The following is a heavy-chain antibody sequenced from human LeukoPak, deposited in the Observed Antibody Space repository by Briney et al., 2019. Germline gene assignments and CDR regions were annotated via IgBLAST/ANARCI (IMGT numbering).Heavy chain of an antibody. CDR2: IKQDGSEK. V-gene: IGHV3-7*01. CDR3: ARDENIAVAGTPADY. Sequence: GGSLRLSCAASGFTFSSYWMSWVRQAPGKGLEWVANIKQDGSEKYYVDSVKGRFTISRDNAKNSLYLQMNSLRAEDTAVYYRARDENIAVAGTPADYWGQGTLVTVSS. CDR1: GFTFSSYW. J-gene: IGHJ4*02. D-gene: IGHD6-19*01.